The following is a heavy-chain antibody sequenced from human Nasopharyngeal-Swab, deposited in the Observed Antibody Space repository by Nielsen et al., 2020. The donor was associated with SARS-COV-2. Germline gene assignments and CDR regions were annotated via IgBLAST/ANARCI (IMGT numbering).Heavy chain of an antibody. CDR3: ARGQLLLYYYYGMDV. D-gene: IGHD2-15*01. CDR2: INHSGIT. CDR1: GGSSIGYY. Sequence: SETLSPTCAVYGGSSIGYYWSWIRQPPGKGLEWIGEINHSGITNYNPSLKSRVTISVDTSKNQFSLKLSSVTAADTAVYYCARGQLLLYYYYGMDVWGQGTTVTVSS. V-gene: IGHV4-34*01. J-gene: IGHJ6*02.